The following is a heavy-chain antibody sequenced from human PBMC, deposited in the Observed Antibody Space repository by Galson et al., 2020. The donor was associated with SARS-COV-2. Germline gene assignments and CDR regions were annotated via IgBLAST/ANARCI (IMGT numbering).Heavy chain of an antibody. J-gene: IGHJ6*02. CDR1: GGTFSSYT. CDR3: ARDHPVTTAPSGYYYGMDV. Sequence: SVKVSCKASGGTFSSYTISWVRQAPGQGLEWMGRIIPILGIANYAQKFQGRVTITADKSTSTAYMELSSLRSEDTAVYYCARDHPVTTAPSGYYYGMDVWGQGTTVTGSS. D-gene: IGHD4-4*01. CDR2: IIPILGIA. V-gene: IGHV1-69*04.